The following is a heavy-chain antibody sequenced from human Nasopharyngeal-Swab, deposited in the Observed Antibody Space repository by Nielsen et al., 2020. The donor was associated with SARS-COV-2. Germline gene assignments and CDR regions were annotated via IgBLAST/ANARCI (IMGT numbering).Heavy chain of an antibody. Sequence: ASVKVSCKTSGYTFTDYYIHWMRQVPGQGLEWVGCINPDSGDTKYAQKFQGRVTVSSDRSRSTAYMELSSLRSEDTALYYCALASSGRKNNWFDPWGQGTLVTVSS. CDR2: INPDSGDT. CDR1: GYTFTDYY. D-gene: IGHD1-1*01. J-gene: IGHJ5*02. CDR3: ALASSGRKNNWFDP. V-gene: IGHV1-2*02.